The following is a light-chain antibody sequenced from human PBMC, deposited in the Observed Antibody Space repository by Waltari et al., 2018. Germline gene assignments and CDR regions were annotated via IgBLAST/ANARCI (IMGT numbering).Light chain of an antibody. CDR3: SSYAVSVV. Sequence: QSALTQPASVSGSRGQSTTISCTGSSCDIGSYNVVSWYQHHPGKAPNLLIYGVNNRPSGFSNRFSGSKSGNTASLTISGLQAEDEADYYCSSYAVSVVFGGGTKLTVL. CDR2: GVN. V-gene: IGLV2-23*02. J-gene: IGLJ3*02. CDR1: SCDIGSYNV.